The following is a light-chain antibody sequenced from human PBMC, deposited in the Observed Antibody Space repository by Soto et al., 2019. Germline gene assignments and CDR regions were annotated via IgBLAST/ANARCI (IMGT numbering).Light chain of an antibody. CDR2: DAS. V-gene: IGKV3-11*01. CDR3: QQRSNS. CDR1: QSVSRS. J-gene: IGKJ4*01. Sequence: EIVLTLSPATLSLSLGDGATVSCRASQSVSRSLTWYQQKPGQAPRLLIYDASTRATGIPPRFSGSGSGTDFTLTISSLEPEDFAVYYCQQRSNSFGGGTKVDIK.